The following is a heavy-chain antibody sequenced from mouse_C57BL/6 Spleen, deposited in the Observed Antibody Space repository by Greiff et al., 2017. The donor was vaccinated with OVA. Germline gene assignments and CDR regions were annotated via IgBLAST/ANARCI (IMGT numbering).Heavy chain of an antibody. J-gene: IGHJ2*01. V-gene: IGHV1-69*01. CDR1: GYTFTSYW. D-gene: IGHD1-1*01. CDR3: ARYYYGVVAPLDY. CDR2: IDPADSCT. Sequence: VQLQQPGAELVMPGASVKLSCKASGYTFTSYWMNWVKQRPGQGLEWIGEIDPADSCTNYNQKFKGKSTLTVDTSSSTAYMQLSSLSSEDSAVYYCARYYYGVVAPLDYWGQGTTLTVSS.